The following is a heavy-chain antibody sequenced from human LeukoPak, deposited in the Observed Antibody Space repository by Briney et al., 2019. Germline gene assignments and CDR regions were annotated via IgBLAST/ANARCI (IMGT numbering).Heavy chain of an antibody. D-gene: IGHD5-18*01. CDR1: GYTFTSYD. CDR3: ARGLYGRGIQLWFPRNYYYYYMDV. Sequence: GASVKVSCKASGYTFTSYDINWVRQAPGQGLEWMGWMNPNSGNTGYAQKFQGRVAMTRNTSISTAYMELSSLRSEDTAVYYCARGLYGRGIQLWFPRNYYYYYMDVWGKGTTVTVSS. CDR2: MNPNSGNT. V-gene: IGHV1-8*01. J-gene: IGHJ6*03.